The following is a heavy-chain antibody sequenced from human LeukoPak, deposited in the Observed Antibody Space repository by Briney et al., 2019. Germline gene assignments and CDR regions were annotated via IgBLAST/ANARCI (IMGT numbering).Heavy chain of an antibody. CDR1: GFTFSSYG. CDR2: IRYDGGNK. V-gene: IGHV3-30*02. Sequence: GGSLRLSCAASGFTFSSYGMHWVRQAPGKGLEWVAFIRYDGGNKYYADSVKGRFTISRDNSKNTLYLQMNSLRAEDTAVYYCAKDKEYCSGGSCYGGRFDPWGQGTLVTVSS. CDR3: AKDKEYCSGGSCYGGRFDP. J-gene: IGHJ5*02. D-gene: IGHD2-15*01.